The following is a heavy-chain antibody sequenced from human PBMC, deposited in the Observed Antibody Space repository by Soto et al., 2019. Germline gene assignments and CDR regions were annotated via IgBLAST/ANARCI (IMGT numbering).Heavy chain of an antibody. CDR1: GGTFSSYA. CDR2: IIPIFGTA. CDR3: AREYSSSRVVT. J-gene: IGHJ5*02. Sequence: QVQLVQSGAEVKKPGSSVKVSCNASGGTFSSYAISWVRQAPGQGLEWMGGIIPIFGTANYAQQFQGRVTITADESTSTAYMELSSLRSEDTAVYYCAREYSSSRVVTWGQGTLVTVSS. D-gene: IGHD6-13*01. V-gene: IGHV1-69*01.